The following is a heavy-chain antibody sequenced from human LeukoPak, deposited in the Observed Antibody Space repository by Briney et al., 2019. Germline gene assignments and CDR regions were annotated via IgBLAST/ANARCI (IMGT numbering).Heavy chain of an antibody. CDR2: IYYSGST. V-gene: IGHV4-31*03. D-gene: IGHD5-18*01. Sequence: PSETLSLTCTVSGGSISSGGYYWSWIRQHPGKGPEWIGYIYYSGSTYYNPSLKSRVTISVDTSKNQFSLKLSSVTAADTAVYYCARDSGYSYGPPLSWGQGTLVTVSS. CDR1: GGSISSGGYY. CDR3: ARDSGYSYGPPLS. J-gene: IGHJ4*02.